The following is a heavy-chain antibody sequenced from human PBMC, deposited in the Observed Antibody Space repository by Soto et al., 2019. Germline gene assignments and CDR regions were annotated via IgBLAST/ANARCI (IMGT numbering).Heavy chain of an antibody. D-gene: IGHD1-26*01. J-gene: IGHJ4*02. V-gene: IGHV4-39*01. Sequence: SETLSLTCTVSGGSISSSSYYWGWIRQPPGKGLEWIGSIYYSGSTYYNPSLKSRVTISVDTSKNQFSLKLSSVTAADTAVYYCATVGDSGSYYGYWGQGTLVTVSS. CDR2: IYYSGST. CDR1: GGSISSSSYY. CDR3: ATVGDSGSYYGY.